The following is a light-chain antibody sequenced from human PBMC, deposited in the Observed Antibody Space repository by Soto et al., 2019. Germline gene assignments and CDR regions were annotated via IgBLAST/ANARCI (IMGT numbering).Light chain of an antibody. CDR1: NIGSKS. Sequence: SYELTQPPSVSMAPGKTARITCGGNNIGSKSVHWYQQKPGQAPVLVIYSDTDRPSGIPERFSGSNSGNTATLTISRVEAGDEADYFCQVWDSSSDWVFGGGTKLTVL. V-gene: IGLV3-21*04. CDR3: QVWDSSSDWV. J-gene: IGLJ3*02. CDR2: SDT.